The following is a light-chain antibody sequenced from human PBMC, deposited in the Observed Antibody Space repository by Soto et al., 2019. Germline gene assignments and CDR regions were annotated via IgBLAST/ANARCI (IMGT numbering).Light chain of an antibody. Sequence: QSALTQPASVSGSPGQSITISCTGTSSDVGSYNLVSWYQQHPGKAPKLLIYEVSNRPSGVSNRFSGSKSGNTASLAISGLQAGDEADYYCSSYTSSNTLVFGGGTKLTVL. CDR3: SSYTSSNTLV. J-gene: IGLJ2*01. V-gene: IGLV2-14*02. CDR1: SSDVGSYNL. CDR2: EVS.